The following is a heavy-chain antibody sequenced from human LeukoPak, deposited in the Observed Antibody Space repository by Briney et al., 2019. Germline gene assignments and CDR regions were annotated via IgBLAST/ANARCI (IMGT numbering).Heavy chain of an antibody. J-gene: IGHJ4*02. CDR2: TRKKAKGYTT. D-gene: IGHD4-17*01. Sequence: PGGSLRLSCAASGFTLSDYYMDWVRQAPGQGLEWVARTRKKAKGYTTEYAASVKGRFTISRDDSKNSVDLQMNSLITEDTAVYYCAKEPLYGDHPGGSYWGQGTLVTVSS. CDR1: GFTLSDYY. CDR3: AKEPLYGDHPGGSY. V-gene: IGHV3-72*01.